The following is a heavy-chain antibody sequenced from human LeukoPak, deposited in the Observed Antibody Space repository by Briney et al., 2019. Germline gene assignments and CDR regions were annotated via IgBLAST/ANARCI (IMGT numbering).Heavy chain of an antibody. D-gene: IGHD3-22*01. CDR1: GFRFNTYW. CDR2: IKQDGNEK. Sequence: GGSLRLSCAASGFRFNTYWMSWVRQAPGRGLEWVANIKQDGNEKYYADSVKGRFTISRDNSKNTLFLQMNSLRAEDTAVYYCAKLDSITMIVVVKSFDYWGQGTLVTVSS. CDR3: AKLDSITMIVVVKSFDY. J-gene: IGHJ4*02. V-gene: IGHV3-7*03.